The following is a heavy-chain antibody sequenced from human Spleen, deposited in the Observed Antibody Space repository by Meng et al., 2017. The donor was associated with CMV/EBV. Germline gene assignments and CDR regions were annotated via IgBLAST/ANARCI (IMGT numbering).Heavy chain of an antibody. V-gene: IGHV5-51*01. CDR2: IYPGDSDT. CDR3: ARQFDTRTWDNWFDP. CDR1: GYSFTSYW. D-gene: IGHD2-2*01. Sequence: SGYSFTSYWIAWVRQMPGKGLEWMGIIYPGDSDTTYSPSFQGQVTISADNSISTTYLQWSSLRASDTAMYYCARQFDTRTWDNWFDPWGQGTLVTVSS. J-gene: IGHJ5*02.